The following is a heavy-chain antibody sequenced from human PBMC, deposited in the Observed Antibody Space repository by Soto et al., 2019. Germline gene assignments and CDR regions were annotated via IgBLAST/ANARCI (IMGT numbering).Heavy chain of an antibody. D-gene: IGHD6-19*01. CDR1: GFTFSRYA. V-gene: IGHV3-23*01. CDR2: ISGSGGST. J-gene: IGHJ5*02. CDR3: AKDKSRSGWYLYNWFDP. Sequence: PGGSLRISCAASGFTFSRYAISWVRQAPGKGLEGGSAISGSGGSTYYAESVKGRFTISRDNSKNTLYLQMKSLRAEDTAVYYCAKDKSRSGWYLYNWFDPWGQGTLVTVSS.